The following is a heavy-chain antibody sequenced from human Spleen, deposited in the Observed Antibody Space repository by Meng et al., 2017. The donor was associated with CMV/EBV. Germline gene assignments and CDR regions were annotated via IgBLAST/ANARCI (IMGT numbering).Heavy chain of an antibody. CDR3: AKVRTTVTTDYFDY. Sequence: AAGFTFSSYSMTWVRQAPGRGLEWVSVVYSGGSSTYYADSVKGRFTISRDNSKNTLYLQMNSLRAEDTAVYYCAKVRTTVTTDYFDYWGQGTLVTVSS. CDR2: VYSGGSST. D-gene: IGHD4-11*01. J-gene: IGHJ4*02. CDR1: GFTFSSYS. V-gene: IGHV3-23*03.